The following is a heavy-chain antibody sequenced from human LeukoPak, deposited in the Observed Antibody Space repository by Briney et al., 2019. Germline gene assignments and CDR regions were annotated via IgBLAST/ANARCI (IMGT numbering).Heavy chain of an antibody. V-gene: IGHV3-48*02. CDR3: ARGITGMAFFDY. J-gene: IGHJ4*02. CDR1: GFTFTSHS. CDR2: ITSSSSTI. Sequence: GGSLRLSCAASGFTFTSHSMNWVRQAPGKGLEWISYITSSSSTIYYADSVKGRFTISRDNAKNSLYLQMNSLRDEDTGVYYCARGITGMAFFDYWGQGTLVTVSS. D-gene: IGHD3-16*01.